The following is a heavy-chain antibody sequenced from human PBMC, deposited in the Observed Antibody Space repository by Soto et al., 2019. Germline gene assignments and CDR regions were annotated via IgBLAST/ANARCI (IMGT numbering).Heavy chain of an antibody. CDR1: GFTFSRYG. CDR3: VKNSYYDILTGFDYFDY. Sequence: GGSLRLSCTASGFTFSRYGMHWVRQAPGKGLEWVAVMSYDGSNKWYADSVKGRFNVSRDNSKNTLFLQMNSLRAEDTAVYYCVKNSYYDILTGFDYFDYWGQGAPVTVS. CDR2: MSYDGSNK. J-gene: IGHJ4*02. V-gene: IGHV3-30*18. D-gene: IGHD3-9*01.